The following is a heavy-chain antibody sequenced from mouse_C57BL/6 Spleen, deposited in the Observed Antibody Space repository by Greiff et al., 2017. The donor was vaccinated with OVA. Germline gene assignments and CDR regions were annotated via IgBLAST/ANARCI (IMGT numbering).Heavy chain of an antibody. CDR1: GYAFSSYW. V-gene: IGHV1-80*01. D-gene: IGHD1-1*01. CDR2: IYPGDGDT. Sequence: QVQLQQSGAELVKPGASVKISCKASGYAFSSYWMNWVKQRPGTGLEWIGQIYPGDGDTNYNGKFKGKATLTEDKSGRKADRQISSMTAEDSAVDVCARSNYGSSYAPYLDYWGQGTTRTVAS. J-gene: IGHJ2*01. CDR3: ARSNYGSSYAPYLDY.